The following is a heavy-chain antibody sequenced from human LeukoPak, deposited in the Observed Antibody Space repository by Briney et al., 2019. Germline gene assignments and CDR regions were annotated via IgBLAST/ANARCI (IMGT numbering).Heavy chain of an antibody. CDR3: ARGDMITFGGVIVSYYFDY. CDR1: GFTFSSYG. D-gene: IGHD3-16*02. V-gene: IGHV3-30*19. Sequence: GRSLRLSCAASGFTFSSYGMHWVRQAPGKGLEWVAVISYDGSNKYYADSVKGRFTISRDNSKNTLYLQMNSLRAEDTAVYYCARGDMITFGGVIVSYYFDYWGQGTLVTVSS. J-gene: IGHJ4*02. CDR2: ISYDGSNK.